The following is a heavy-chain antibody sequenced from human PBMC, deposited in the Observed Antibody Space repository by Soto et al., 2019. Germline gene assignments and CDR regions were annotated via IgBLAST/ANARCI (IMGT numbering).Heavy chain of an antibody. CDR2: IYYSGST. Sequence: QVQLQESGPGLVKPSQTLSLTCTVSGGSISSGGYYWSWIRQHPGKGLEWLGYIYYSGSTYYNPSLKRRVTISVDTSKNQFSLKLSSVTAADTAVYYCARGLRLYRLNDAFDIWGQGTMVTVSS. V-gene: IGHV4-31*03. D-gene: IGHD3-22*01. CDR1: GGSISSGGYY. J-gene: IGHJ3*02. CDR3: ARGLRLYRLNDAFDI.